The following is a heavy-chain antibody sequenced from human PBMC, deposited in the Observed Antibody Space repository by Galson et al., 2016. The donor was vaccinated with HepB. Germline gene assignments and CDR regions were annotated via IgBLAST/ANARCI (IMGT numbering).Heavy chain of an antibody. J-gene: IGHJ4*02. V-gene: IGHV3-30*03. D-gene: IGHD6-13*01. CDR2: ISYDGSDR. CDR3: TTTGGPAGGSSWPPY. Sequence: SLRLSCAASGFTFSMYGMHWVRQAPGKGLEWVAVISYDGSDRYYGDSVKGRFTISRDNSKNALYPQMNSLRDEDTAVYYCTTTGGPAGGSSWPPYWGQGTLFTVSS. CDR1: GFTFSMYG.